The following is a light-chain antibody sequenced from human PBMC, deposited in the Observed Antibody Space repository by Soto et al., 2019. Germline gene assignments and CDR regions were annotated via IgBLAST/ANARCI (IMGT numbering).Light chain of an antibody. J-gene: IGKJ2*01. CDR1: QDISNY. CDR3: QHYDNLALYT. Sequence: DIQLTQSPSSLAASVGDRVTITCQASQDISNYLNWYQQTPGKAPKLLLYEASELQTVVPSRFRGGGSWTNFSLTISSLQSEDFASYYCQHYDNLALYTFGQGTKLEIK. V-gene: IGKV1-33*01. CDR2: EAS.